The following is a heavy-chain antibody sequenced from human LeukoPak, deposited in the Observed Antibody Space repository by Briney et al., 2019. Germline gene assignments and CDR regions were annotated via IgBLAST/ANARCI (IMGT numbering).Heavy chain of an antibody. V-gene: IGHV3-21*01. D-gene: IGHD3-22*01. Sequence: GGSLRLSCAASGFTFSSYSMNWVRQAPGKGLEWVSSTSSSSSYIYYADSVKGRFTISRDNAKNSLYLQMNSLRAEDTAVYYCASQGHWYYYDSSGFPEDYWGQGTLVTVSS. J-gene: IGHJ4*02. CDR2: TSSSSSYI. CDR1: GFTFSSYS. CDR3: ASQGHWYYYDSSGFPEDY.